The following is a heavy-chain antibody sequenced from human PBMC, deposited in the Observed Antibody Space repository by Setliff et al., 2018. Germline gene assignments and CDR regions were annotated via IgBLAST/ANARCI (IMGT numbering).Heavy chain of an antibody. CDR2: IYTRGST. CDR3: ARATGFGELFL. J-gene: IGHJ4*02. Sequence: SETLSLPCNVSGDSISRGSYYWSWIRQPAGKGLEWIGQIYTRGSTNENPSLKSRVTISVDTSKNQVFLGLTSVTAADTAVYYCARATGFGELFLWGQGTLVTVSS. V-gene: IGHV4-61*09. D-gene: IGHD4-17*01. CDR1: GDSISRGSYY.